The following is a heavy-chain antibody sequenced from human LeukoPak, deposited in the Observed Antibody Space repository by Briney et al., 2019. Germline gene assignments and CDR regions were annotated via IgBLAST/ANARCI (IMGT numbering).Heavy chain of an antibody. V-gene: IGHV3-53*01. Sequence: SGGSLRLSCAASGFTVSSNYMSWVRQAPGKGLEWVSVIYFGGSTYYADSVKGRFTVSRDNSKNTLYLQMNSLRAEDTAVYYCARVGAGSRYGYADYWGQGTLVTVSS. CDR2: IYFGGST. CDR3: ARVGAGSRYGYADY. CDR1: GFTVSSNY. J-gene: IGHJ4*02. D-gene: IGHD5-18*01.